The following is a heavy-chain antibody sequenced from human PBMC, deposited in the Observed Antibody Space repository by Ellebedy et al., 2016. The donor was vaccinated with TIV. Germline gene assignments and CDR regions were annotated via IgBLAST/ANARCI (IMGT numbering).Heavy chain of an antibody. J-gene: IGHJ4*02. D-gene: IGHD3-10*01. CDR1: GFTFSSYA. Sequence: GESLKISCAASGFTFSSYAMHWVRQAPGKGLEWVALISNDVRNKYYVDSVKGRFTISRDNFQNTLYLQMDSLSAEDTAVYFCAKVIPYYGSGSYHSYYFDYWGQGTLVTVSS. CDR2: ISNDVRNK. CDR3: AKVIPYYGSGSYHSYYFDY. V-gene: IGHV3-30*04.